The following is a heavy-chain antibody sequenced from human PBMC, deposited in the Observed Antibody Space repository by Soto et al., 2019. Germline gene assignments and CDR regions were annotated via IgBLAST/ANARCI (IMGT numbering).Heavy chain of an antibody. V-gene: IGHV3-21*01. D-gene: IGHD1-26*01. CDR3: ARYRQDGLYFYYYMDV. CDR1: GFTFSSYN. J-gene: IGHJ6*03. Sequence: EVQLVESGGGLVKPGGSLRLSCAASGFTFSSYNMNWVRQAPGKGLEWVSSISGSSSYIYYADSVKGRFTISRDNAKNSLYMQMNSLRAEDTAVYYCARYRQDGLYFYYYMDVWGKGTTVTVSS. CDR2: ISGSSSYI.